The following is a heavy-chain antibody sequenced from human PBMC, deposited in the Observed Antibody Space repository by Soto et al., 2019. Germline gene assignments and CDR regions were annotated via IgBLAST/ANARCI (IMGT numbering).Heavy chain of an antibody. J-gene: IGHJ4*02. D-gene: IGHD3-3*01. CDR3: ARDVRSYVFWSGYSPQFDY. V-gene: IGHV3-66*01. Sequence: EVQLVESGGGLVQPGGSLRLSCAASGFTVSSNYMSWVRQAPGKGLEWVSVIYSGGSTYYADSVKGRFTISRDNSKNTLYLQMSSLRAEDTAVYYCARDVRSYVFWSGYSPQFDYWGQGTLVTVSS. CDR2: IYSGGST. CDR1: GFTVSSNY.